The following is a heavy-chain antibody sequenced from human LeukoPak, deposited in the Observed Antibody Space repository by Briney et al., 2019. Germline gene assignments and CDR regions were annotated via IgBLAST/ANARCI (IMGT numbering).Heavy chain of an antibody. J-gene: IGHJ5*02. Sequence: SETLSLTCTVSGGSISSYYWSWIRQPPGKGLEWIGYIYYSGSTNYNPSLKSRVTMSVDTSKNQFSLKLSSVTAADTAVYYCAANGYYYDSSGPRFDPWGQGTLVTVSS. CDR2: IYYSGST. D-gene: IGHD3-22*01. V-gene: IGHV4-59*12. CDR3: AANGYYYDSSGPRFDP. CDR1: GGSISSYY.